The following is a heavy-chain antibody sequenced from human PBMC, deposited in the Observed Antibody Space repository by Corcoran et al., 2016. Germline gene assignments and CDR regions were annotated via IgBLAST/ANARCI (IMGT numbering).Heavy chain of an antibody. CDR1: GGSISSSSYY. J-gene: IGHJ2*01. CDR2: IYYSGST. CDR3: ARDGYCSGGSCYLPYWYFDR. Sequence: QLQLQESGPGLVKPSETLSLTCTVSGGSISSSSYYWGWIRQPPGKGLEWIGSIYYSGSTYYNPSLKSRVTISVDTSKNQFSLKLSSVTAADTAVYYCARDGYCSGGSCYLPYWYFDRWGRGTLVTVSS. V-gene: IGHV4-39*07. D-gene: IGHD2-15*01.